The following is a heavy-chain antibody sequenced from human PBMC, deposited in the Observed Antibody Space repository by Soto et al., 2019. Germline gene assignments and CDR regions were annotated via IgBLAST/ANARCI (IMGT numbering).Heavy chain of an antibody. CDR2: MNPKSGQK. Sequence: ASVKLSCKASGGTFTSYDINWVRQASGQGLEWLGWMNPKSGQKAYVEKFQGRVTMTANTSISTAYMELSRLRSDDTAVYYCARDIGPALDWFGPWGQGTLVTVSS. CDR3: ARDIGPALDWFGP. J-gene: IGHJ5*02. CDR1: GGTFTSYD. D-gene: IGHD5-18*01. V-gene: IGHV1-8*01.